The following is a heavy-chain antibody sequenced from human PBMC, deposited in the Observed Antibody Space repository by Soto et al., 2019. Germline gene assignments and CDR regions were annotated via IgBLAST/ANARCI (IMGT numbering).Heavy chain of an antibody. J-gene: IGHJ6*03. CDR3: ARDPPRAKISDYYYYYMVV. CDR2: IYYSGST. Sequence: QVQLQESGPGLVKPSQTLSLTCTVSGGSSNSDAYYWRWIRQHPGKGLEWIGYIYYSGSTYFNPSHKPRLPISVETSKYQCTMKLSAVTAADTAVYYCARDPPRAKISDYYYYYMVVWGKGSTVTVSS. CDR1: GGSSNSDAYY. V-gene: IGHV4-31*03. D-gene: IGHD3-3*01.